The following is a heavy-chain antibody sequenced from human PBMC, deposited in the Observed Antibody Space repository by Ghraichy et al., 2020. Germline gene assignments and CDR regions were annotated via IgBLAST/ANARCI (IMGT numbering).Heavy chain of an antibody. CDR3: ARLRRDGYNYYLWFDP. J-gene: IGHJ5*02. CDR1: GGSISSGGYY. V-gene: IGHV4-31*03. D-gene: IGHD5-24*01. Sequence: SETLSLTCTVSGGSISSGGYYWSWIRQHPGKGLEWIGYIYYSGSTYYNPSLKSRVTISVDTSKNQFSLKLSSVTAADTAVYYCARLRRDGYNYYLWFDPWGQGTLVTVSS. CDR2: IYYSGST.